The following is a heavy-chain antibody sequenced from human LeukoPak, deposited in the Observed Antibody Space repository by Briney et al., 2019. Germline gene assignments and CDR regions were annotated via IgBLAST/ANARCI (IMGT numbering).Heavy chain of an antibody. J-gene: IGHJ4*02. V-gene: IGHV3-30*02. CDR3: AKRGGSFIGYFDY. CDR2: IRYDRSDK. CDR1: GFTFSSYD. D-gene: IGHD1-26*01. Sequence: PGGALRISCAAPGFTFSSYDMRWGRPGPGQGVGWVAFIRYDRSDKFYADSVKGRFTISRDNSKNTLYLQMNSLRAEDTAVYYCAKRGGSFIGYFDYWGQGALVTVSS.